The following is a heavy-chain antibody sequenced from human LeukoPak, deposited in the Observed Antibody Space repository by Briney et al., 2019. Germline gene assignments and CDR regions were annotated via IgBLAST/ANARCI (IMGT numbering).Heavy chain of an antibody. CDR1: GFTLSTYW. V-gene: IGHV3-74*01. CDR2: INIDGSRT. J-gene: IGHJ4*02. D-gene: IGHD6-13*01. CDR3: ARGSWSAADTNIDY. Sequence: GGSLRLSCAASGFTLSTYWMHWVRPGPGKGLVWVSCINIDGSRTTYADSVKGQFTISRDNAKNTLYLQMNTLRVEDTAVYYCARGSWSAADTNIDYWGQGTLVTVSS.